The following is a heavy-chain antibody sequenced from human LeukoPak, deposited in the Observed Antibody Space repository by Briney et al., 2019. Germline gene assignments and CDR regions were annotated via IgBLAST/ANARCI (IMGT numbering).Heavy chain of an antibody. CDR3: AKAHSSSWYYFDD. J-gene: IGHJ4*02. D-gene: IGHD6-13*01. Sequence: GGSLRLSCAASGFTLSSYWMHWVRHVPGKGLVWVSRIESDGSDTRYADSVTGRFTISRDNAKNTLYLQMNSLRAEDTAVYYCAKAHSSSWYYFDDWGQGTLVTASS. CDR2: IESDGSDT. V-gene: IGHV3-74*01. CDR1: GFTLSSYW.